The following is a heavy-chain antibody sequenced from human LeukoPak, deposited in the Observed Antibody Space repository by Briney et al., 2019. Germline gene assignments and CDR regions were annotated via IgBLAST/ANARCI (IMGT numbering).Heavy chain of an antibody. CDR3: ASGPNCSSTSCYFGYYYYMDV. Sequence: SQTLSLTCTVSGGSISSGGYYWSWIRQHPGKGLEWIGYIYYSGSTYYNPSLKSRVTISVDTSKNQFSLKLSSVTAADTAVYYCASGPNCSSTSCYFGYYYYMDVWGKGTTATVSS. V-gene: IGHV4-31*03. CDR1: GGSISSGGYY. CDR2: IYYSGST. J-gene: IGHJ6*03. D-gene: IGHD2-2*01.